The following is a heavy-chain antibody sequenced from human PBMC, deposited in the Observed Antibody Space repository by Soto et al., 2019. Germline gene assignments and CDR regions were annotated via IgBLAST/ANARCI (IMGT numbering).Heavy chain of an antibody. V-gene: IGHV3-23*01. CDR1: GFGFSHYV. D-gene: IGHD3-3*01. J-gene: IGHJ4*02. Sequence: GGSLRLSCAASGFGFSHYVMSWVRQAPGKGLEWVSGISATAVSSYSADSVKGRFTISRDNSQNMLYLQMNSLTAEDTAVYYCAKGGNSWSGYSPHWGQGTLVTVSS. CDR3: AKGGNSWSGYSPH. CDR2: ISATAVSS.